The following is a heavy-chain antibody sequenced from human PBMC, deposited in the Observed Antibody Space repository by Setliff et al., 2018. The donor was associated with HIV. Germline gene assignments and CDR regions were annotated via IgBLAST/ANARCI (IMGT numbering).Heavy chain of an antibody. CDR3: ARGSDYIWGNYRFPFDY. Sequence: SETLSLTCTVSDSGTYYWSWIRQPAGKGLEWIGRVSSRGDTNYNPSLKSRVTMSVDTSKNQFSLKLSSVTAADTALYYCARGSDYIWGNYRFPFDYWGQGTLVTVSS. D-gene: IGHD3-16*02. CDR2: VSSRGDT. J-gene: IGHJ4*02. CDR1: DSGTYY. V-gene: IGHV4-4*07.